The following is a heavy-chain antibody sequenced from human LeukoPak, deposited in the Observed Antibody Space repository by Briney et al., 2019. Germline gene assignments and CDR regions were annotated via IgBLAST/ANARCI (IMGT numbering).Heavy chain of an antibody. Sequence: SETLSLTCTVYGGSFSGYYWSWIRQPPGKGLEWIGEINHSGSTNYNPSLKSRVTISVDTSKNQFSLKLSSVTAADTAVYYCARLHGKYQLAYYYGMDVWGQGTTVTVSS. D-gene: IGHD2-2*01. CDR1: GGSFSGYY. CDR2: INHSGST. CDR3: ARLHGKYQLAYYYGMDV. J-gene: IGHJ6*02. V-gene: IGHV4-34*01.